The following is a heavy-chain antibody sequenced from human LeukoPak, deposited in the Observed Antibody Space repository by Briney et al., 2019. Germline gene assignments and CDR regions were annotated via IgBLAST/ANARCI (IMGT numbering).Heavy chain of an antibody. CDR2: IKSKTDGGTT. CDR3: TTDTADDFWSGYSQYYFDY. V-gene: IGHV3-15*01. J-gene: IGHJ4*02. Sequence: GGSLRLSCAASGFTFSNAWMSWVRQAPGKGLEWVGRIKSKTDGGTTDYAAPVKGRFTIPRDDSKNTLYLQMNSLKTEDTAVYYCTTDTADDFWSGYSQYYFDYWGQGTLVTVSS. CDR1: GFTFSNAW. D-gene: IGHD3-3*01.